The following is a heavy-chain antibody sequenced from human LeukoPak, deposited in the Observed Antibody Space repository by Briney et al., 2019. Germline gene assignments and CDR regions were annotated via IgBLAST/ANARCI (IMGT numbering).Heavy chain of an antibody. J-gene: IGHJ3*02. V-gene: IGHV3-66*01. CDR2: IYSGGST. D-gene: IGHD6-19*01. Sequence: GGSLRLSCAASGFTVSSNYMSWVRQAPGKGLEWVSVIYSGGSTYYADSVKGRFTISRENSKNTLYLQMNSLRAEDTAAYYCARDLRVAVAGRAAFDIWGQGTMVTVSS. CDR1: GFTVSSNY. CDR3: ARDLRVAVAGRAAFDI.